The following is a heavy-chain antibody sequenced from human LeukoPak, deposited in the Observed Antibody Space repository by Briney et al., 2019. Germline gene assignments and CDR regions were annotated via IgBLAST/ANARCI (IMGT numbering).Heavy chain of an antibody. CDR2: IIPIFGTA. Sequence: GASVKVSCKASGGTFSSYAISWVRQAPGQGLEWMGGIIPIFGTANYAQKFQGRVTITTDESTSTAYMELSSLRSEDTAVYYCARSRYSSGYYSKNYYYYMDVWGEGTTVTVSS. D-gene: IGHD3-22*01. CDR3: ARSRYSSGYYSKNYYYYMDV. V-gene: IGHV1-69*05. J-gene: IGHJ6*03. CDR1: GGTFSSYA.